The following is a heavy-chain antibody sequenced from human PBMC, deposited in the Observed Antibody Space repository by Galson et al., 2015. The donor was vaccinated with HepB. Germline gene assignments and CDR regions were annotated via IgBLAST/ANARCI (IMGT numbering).Heavy chain of an antibody. CDR2: IWYDGNNK. D-gene: IGHD4-11*01. CDR3: ARDPTTVTPSWYFDL. Sequence: SLRLSCAASGFMFRNYAMSWVRQAPGKGLEWVAVIWYDGNNKYYADSVRGRFTISRDNSKNTLYLQMNSLRAEDTAVYYCARDPTTVTPSWYFDLWGRGTLVTVSS. J-gene: IGHJ2*01. V-gene: IGHV3-33*08. CDR1: GFMFRNYA.